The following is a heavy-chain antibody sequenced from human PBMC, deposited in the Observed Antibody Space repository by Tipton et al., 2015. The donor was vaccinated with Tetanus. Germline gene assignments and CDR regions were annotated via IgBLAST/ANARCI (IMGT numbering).Heavy chain of an antibody. CDR3: ARGRGSRVAGGNWFDP. D-gene: IGHD6-19*01. Sequence: TLSLTCTVSGGSVSSGSYYWSWIRQPPGKGLEWIGYIYYSGSTNYNPSLKSRVTISVDTSKNQFSLKLSSVTAADTAVYYCARGRGSRVAGGNWFDPWGQGTLVTVSS. CDR1: GGSVSSGSYY. CDR2: IYYSGST. J-gene: IGHJ5*02. V-gene: IGHV4-61*01.